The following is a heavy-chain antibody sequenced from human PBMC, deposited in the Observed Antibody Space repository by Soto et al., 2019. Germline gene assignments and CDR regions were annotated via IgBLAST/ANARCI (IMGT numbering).Heavy chain of an antibody. D-gene: IGHD2-15*01. CDR1: GFTFSDYY. CDR2: ISSSGSTI. V-gene: IGHV3-11*01. Sequence: GGSLRLSCSASGFTFSDYYMSWIRPAPGKGLEWVSYISSSGSTIYYADSVKGRFTISRDNAKNSLYLQMNSLRAEDTAVYYCARAKLLESHIDYWGQGTLVTVSS. CDR3: ARAKLLESHIDY. J-gene: IGHJ4*02.